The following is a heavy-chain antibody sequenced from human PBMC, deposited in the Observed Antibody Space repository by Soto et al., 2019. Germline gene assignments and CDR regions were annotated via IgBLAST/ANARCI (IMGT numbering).Heavy chain of an antibody. CDR1: GFTFSSYA. D-gene: IGHD3-9*01. V-gene: IGHV3-23*01. CDR2: ISGSGGST. CDR3: AKLSTDILTGYYSRSGAEDY. Sequence: EVQLLESGGGLVQPGGSLRLSCAASGFTFSSYAMSWVRQAPGKGLEWVSAISGSGGSTYYADSVKGRFTISRDNSKNTLYLQMNSLRAEDTAVYYCAKLSTDILTGYYSRSGAEDYWGQGTLVTVSS. J-gene: IGHJ4*02.